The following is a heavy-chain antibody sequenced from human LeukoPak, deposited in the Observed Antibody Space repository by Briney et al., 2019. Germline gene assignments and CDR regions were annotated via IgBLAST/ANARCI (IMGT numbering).Heavy chain of an antibody. CDR1: GFTFTGYA. D-gene: IGHD3-3*01. CDR3: ARVYDSPIYYYYGMDV. Sequence: GGSLRLSCAASGFTFTGYAMLWVRQAPGKGLEWVAVISYDGNNKYYADSVKGRFTISRDNSKNTLYLQMNSLRAEDTAVYYCARVYDSPIYYYYGMDVWGQGTTVTVSS. J-gene: IGHJ6*02. V-gene: IGHV3-30-3*01. CDR2: ISYDGNNK.